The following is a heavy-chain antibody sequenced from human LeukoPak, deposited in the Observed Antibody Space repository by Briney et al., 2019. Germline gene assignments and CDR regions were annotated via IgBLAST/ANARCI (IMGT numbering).Heavy chain of an antibody. D-gene: IGHD5-18*01. CDR1: GGSISRYY. V-gene: IGHV4-59*01. J-gene: IGHJ6*03. CDR3: ARYSSYRSLYYYMDV. Sequence: SETLSLTCTVSGGSISRYYWSWIRQPPGKGLEWIGYIYYSGSTNYNPSLKSRVTISVDTSKNQFSLNLSSVTAADTAVYYCARYSSYRSLYYYMDVWGRGTTVTVSS. CDR2: IYYSGST.